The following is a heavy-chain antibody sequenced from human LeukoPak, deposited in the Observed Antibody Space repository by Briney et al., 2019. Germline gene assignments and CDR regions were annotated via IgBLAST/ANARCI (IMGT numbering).Heavy chain of an antibody. J-gene: IGHJ4*02. CDR3: ARDGGGDYDFDY. V-gene: IGHV1-69*13. CDR1: GGTFKNYA. CDR2: ILPIFGTT. Sequence: SVKVSCKASGGTFKNYAISWVRQAPGQGLEWMGGILPIFGTTNYAQKFQARVTITADESTSTVSMELSILRSEDTAVYYCARDGGGDYDFDYWGQGTLVTVSS. D-gene: IGHD4-17*01.